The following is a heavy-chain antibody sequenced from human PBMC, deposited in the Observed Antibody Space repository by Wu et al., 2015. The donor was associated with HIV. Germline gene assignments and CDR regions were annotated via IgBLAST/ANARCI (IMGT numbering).Heavy chain of an antibody. D-gene: IGHD2-15*01. V-gene: IGHV1-18*01. J-gene: IGHJ4*02. CDR3: ARDIVVMVAATIPLDY. CDR1: GFTFASYG. Sequence: QVQLAQSGAEVKKPGASVRISCKAYGFTFASYGFSWVRQAPGQGLEWMGWISAYDGNTDYAQNFQGRVTMTTDTPTSTAYMELRSLRSDDTAMYYCARDIVVMVAATIPLDYWGQGTLVTVSS. CDR2: ISAYDGNT.